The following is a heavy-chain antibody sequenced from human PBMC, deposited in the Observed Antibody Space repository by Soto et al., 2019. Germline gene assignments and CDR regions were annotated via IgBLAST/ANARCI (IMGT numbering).Heavy chain of an antibody. D-gene: IGHD3-10*01. CDR3: ARVTSMVRGVIYDWFAP. CDR1: GGTFSSYA. Sequence: QVPLVQSGAEVKKPGSSVTVSCQASGGTFSSYAIHWVRQAPGQGLEWMGGIIPMYGPAKYAQRFQGRVTITADESTTTVYMELTSLTSHDTDVYYCARVTSMVRGVIYDWFAPWGHGTLVTVSS. CDR2: IIPMYGPA. V-gene: IGHV1-69*01. J-gene: IGHJ5*02.